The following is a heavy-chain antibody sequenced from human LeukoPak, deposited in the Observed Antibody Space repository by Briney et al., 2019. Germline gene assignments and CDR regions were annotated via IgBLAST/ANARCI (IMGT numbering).Heavy chain of an antibody. Sequence: GGSLRLSCAASGFTFSSYAMSRVRQAPGKGLEWVSAISGSGGSTYYADSVKGRFTISRDNSKNTLYLQMNSLRAEDTAVYYCAKVEGGCSSTSCYGEVATYYFDYWGQGTLVTVSS. D-gene: IGHD2-2*01. CDR1: GFTFSSYA. J-gene: IGHJ4*02. CDR2: ISGSGGST. V-gene: IGHV3-23*01. CDR3: AKVEGGCSSTSCYGEVATYYFDY.